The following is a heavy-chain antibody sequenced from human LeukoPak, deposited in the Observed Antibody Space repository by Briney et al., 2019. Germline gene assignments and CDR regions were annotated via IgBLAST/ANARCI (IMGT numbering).Heavy chain of an antibody. D-gene: IGHD1-1*01. Sequence: GGSLRLYCAASGFTFSTFWMSWVRQAPGKGLEWVANIKEDGSEKYYVDSMKGRFTVSRDNAKNSLYLQMDSLRADDTAVYYCARGGTFVSDYWGQGTLVTVSS. CDR1: GFTFSTFW. V-gene: IGHV3-7*01. CDR2: IKEDGSEK. CDR3: ARGGTFVSDY. J-gene: IGHJ4*02.